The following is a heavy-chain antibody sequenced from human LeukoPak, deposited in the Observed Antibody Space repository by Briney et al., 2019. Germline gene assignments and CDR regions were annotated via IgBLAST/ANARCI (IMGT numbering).Heavy chain of an antibody. CDR3: ARAGIVVVPAAHTLDV. D-gene: IGHD2-2*01. J-gene: IGHJ6*04. CDR2: ISYDGSNK. CDR1: GFTFSSYA. V-gene: IGHV3-30*01. Sequence: GRSLRLSCAASGFTFSSYAMHWVRQAPGKGLEWVAVISYDGSNKYYADSVKGRFTISRDSSKNTLYLQMNSLRAEDTAVYYCARAGIVVVPAAHTLDVWGKGTTVTVSS.